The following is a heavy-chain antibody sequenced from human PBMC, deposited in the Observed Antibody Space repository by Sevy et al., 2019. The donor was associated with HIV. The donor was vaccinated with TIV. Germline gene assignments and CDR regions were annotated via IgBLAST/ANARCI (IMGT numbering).Heavy chain of an antibody. D-gene: IGHD4-17*01. CDR1: GFIFSSHW. CDR2: IKQDGSEK. J-gene: IGHJ4*01. CDR3: ARDLEFYDYGDYGPAFMPDF. Sequence: GGSLRLSCAASGFIFSSHWMTWVRQAPGKGLEWVANIKQDGSEKYYVASVKGRFTISRDIAKNTLHLQMNSLRAEDTAVYYCARDLEFYDYGDYGPAFMPDFWGHGTLVTVSS. V-gene: IGHV3-7*01.